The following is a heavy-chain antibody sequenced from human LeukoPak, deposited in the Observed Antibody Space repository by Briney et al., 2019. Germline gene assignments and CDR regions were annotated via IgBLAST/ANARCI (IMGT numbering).Heavy chain of an antibody. CDR1: GFLFSDFIDHT. J-gene: IGHJ4*02. D-gene: IGHD1-26*01. CDR2: ISSSSTSI. Sequence: GGSLRLSCADSGFLFSDFIDHTMVWVRQAPGKGLEWVSYISSSSTSISYADSVRGRFSISRDNAQRSLYLQMNSLKTEDTAVYYCTEGVGAIWYWGQGTLVTVSS. CDR3: TEGVGAIWY. V-gene: IGHV3-21*03.